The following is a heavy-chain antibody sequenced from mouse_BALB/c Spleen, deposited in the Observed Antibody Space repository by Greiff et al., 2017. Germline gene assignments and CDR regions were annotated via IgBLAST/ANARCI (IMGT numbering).Heavy chain of an antibody. J-gene: IGHJ4*01. Sequence: QVQLQQSGAELARPGASVKLSCKASGYTFTSYWMQWVKQRPGQGLEWIGAIYPGDGDTRYTQKFKGKATLTADKSSSTAYMQLSSLASEDSAVYYCARWELRYYAMDYWGQGTSVTVSS. CDR3: ARWELRYYAMDY. V-gene: IGHV1-87*01. D-gene: IGHD2-1*01. CDR2: IYPGDGDT. CDR1: GYTFTSYW.